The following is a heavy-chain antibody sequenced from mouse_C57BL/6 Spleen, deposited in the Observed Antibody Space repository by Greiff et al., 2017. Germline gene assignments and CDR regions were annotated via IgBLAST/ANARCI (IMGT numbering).Heavy chain of an antibody. Sequence: VQLQQSGAELVKPGASVKISCKASGYAFSSYWMNWVKQRPGKGLEWIGQIYPGDGDTNYNGKFKGKATLTADKSSSTAYMQLSSLTSEDSAVYFCARPLYDYDGVHYFDYWGQGTTLTVSS. D-gene: IGHD2-4*01. CDR1: GYAFSSYW. CDR2: IYPGDGDT. CDR3: ARPLYDYDGVHYFDY. V-gene: IGHV1-80*01. J-gene: IGHJ2*01.